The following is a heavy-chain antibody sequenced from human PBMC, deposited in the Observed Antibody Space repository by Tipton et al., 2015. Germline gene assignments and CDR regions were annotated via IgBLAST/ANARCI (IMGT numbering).Heavy chain of an antibody. CDR1: GYSFSNFW. Sequence: QLVQSGAEVKKPGESLKISCKASGYSFSNFWIAWVRQMPGKGLEWMGIIYPGDSDAKYSPSFQGQVTISVDKSINSAYLQWSSLKASDTAIYYCARRHVYDYYLDNWGQGTLVIVSS. V-gene: IGHV5-51*01. CDR3: ARRHVYDYYLDN. CDR2: IYPGDSDA. J-gene: IGHJ4*02. D-gene: IGHD5/OR15-5a*01.